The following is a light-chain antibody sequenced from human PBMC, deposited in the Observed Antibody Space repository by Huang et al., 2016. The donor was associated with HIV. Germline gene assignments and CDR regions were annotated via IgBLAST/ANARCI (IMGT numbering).Light chain of an antibody. Sequence: DIQMTQSPSSLSASVGDRVTITCRAMQSISSYLNWYKQKAGKAPNLLVYNTSSLQSGVPTRFSGSGSGTDFTLTISSLQPEDCASYYCQQSYNTLFTFGPGTTVDVK. V-gene: IGKV1-39*01. J-gene: IGKJ3*01. CDR3: QQSYNTLFT. CDR1: QSISSY. CDR2: NTS.